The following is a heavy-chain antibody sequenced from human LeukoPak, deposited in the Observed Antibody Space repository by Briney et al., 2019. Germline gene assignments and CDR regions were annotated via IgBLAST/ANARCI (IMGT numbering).Heavy chain of an antibody. J-gene: IGHJ6*02. V-gene: IGHV3-74*01. CDR3: ALAKKTYYYYGMDV. Sequence: GGSLRLSCAASGFTFSSYWMHWVRQAPGKGLVWVSRINSDGSSTSYADSVKGRFTISRDNAKNTLYLQMNSLRAEDTAVYYCALAKKTYYYYGMDVWGQGTTVTVSS. CDR2: INSDGSST. CDR1: GFTFSSYW.